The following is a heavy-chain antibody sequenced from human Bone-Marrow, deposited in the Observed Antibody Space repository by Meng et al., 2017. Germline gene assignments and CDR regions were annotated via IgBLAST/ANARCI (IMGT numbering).Heavy chain of an antibody. CDR3: ARSGIQLWWYY. CDR1: GSTCTSCD. D-gene: IGHD5-18*01. V-gene: IGHV1-8*01. Sequence: VQLGQQGAGRRMARPSVTLSRTCAGSTCTSCDYNWGRLRTGQGLGLKGWMKPNRGSTGYAQKFQSSGTMTRNASINTAYMELRSLISEDTAVYYCARSGIQLWWYYWGQGTLVTVSS. J-gene: IGHJ4*02. CDR2: MKPNRGST.